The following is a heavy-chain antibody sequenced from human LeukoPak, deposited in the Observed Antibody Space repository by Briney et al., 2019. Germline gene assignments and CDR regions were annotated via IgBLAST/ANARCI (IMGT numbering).Heavy chain of an antibody. D-gene: IGHD3-22*01. Sequence: GGSLRLSCAASGFTFSSYSMNWVRQAPGKGLEWVSSISSSSSYIYYADSVKGRFTISRDNAKNSLYLQMNSLRAEDTAVYYCARDPSAYDSSGYPPFVDYWGQGTLVTVSS. CDR3: ARDPSAYDSSGYPPFVDY. V-gene: IGHV3-21*01. CDR2: ISSSSSYI. J-gene: IGHJ4*02. CDR1: GFTFSSYS.